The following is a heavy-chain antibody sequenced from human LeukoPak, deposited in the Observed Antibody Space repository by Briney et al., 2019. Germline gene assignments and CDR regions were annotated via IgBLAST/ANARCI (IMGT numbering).Heavy chain of an antibody. CDR2: IYTSGST. CDR1: GGSISSYY. V-gene: IGHV4-4*07. CDR3: ARGYQQLVGPYYYYGMDV. Sequence: SETLSLTCTVSGGSISSYYWSWIRQPAGKGLEWIGRIYTSGSTNYNPSLKSRVTMSVDTSKNQFSLKLSSVTAADTAAYYCARGYQQLVGPYYYYGMDVWGQGTTVTVSS. J-gene: IGHJ6*02. D-gene: IGHD6-13*01.